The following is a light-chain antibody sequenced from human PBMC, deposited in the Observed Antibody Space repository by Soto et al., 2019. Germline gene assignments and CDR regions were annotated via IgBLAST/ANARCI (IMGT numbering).Light chain of an antibody. CDR3: QQYGSSPWT. Sequence: EIVLTQSPGTLSLSPGERAILSCRASQSVSSSFLAWYEQKPGQAPRLLIYGASARATGIPDRFSGSGSGKDFTLTISRLEPEDFAVYYCQQYGSSPWTFGQGTKVEIK. J-gene: IGKJ1*01. CDR1: QSVSSSF. CDR2: GAS. V-gene: IGKV3-20*01.